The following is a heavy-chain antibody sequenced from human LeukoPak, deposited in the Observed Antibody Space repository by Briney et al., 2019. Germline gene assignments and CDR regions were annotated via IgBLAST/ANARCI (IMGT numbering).Heavy chain of an antibody. Sequence: PSETLSLTCTVSGGSISSGNYYWSWIRQPAGKGLEWIGRIYTSGSTNYNPSLKSRVTISVDTSKNQFSLKLSSVTAADTAVYYCAREAARPNPDYYYYYMDVWGKGTTVTVSS. D-gene: IGHD6-6*01. CDR3: AREAARPNPDYYYYYMDV. V-gene: IGHV4-61*02. CDR2: IYTSGST. J-gene: IGHJ6*03. CDR1: GGSISSGNYY.